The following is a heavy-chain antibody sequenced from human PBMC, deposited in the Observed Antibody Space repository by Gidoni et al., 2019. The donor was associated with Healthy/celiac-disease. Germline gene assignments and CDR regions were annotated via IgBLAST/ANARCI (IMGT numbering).Heavy chain of an antibody. CDR1: SSYY. CDR3: ARAIMITFGGVIVKDAFDI. Sequence: SSYYWSWIRQPAGKGLEWIGRIYTSGSTNYNPSLKSRVTMSVDTSKNQFSLKLSSVTAADTAVYYCARAIMITFGGVIVKDAFDIWGQGTMVTVSS. D-gene: IGHD3-16*02. J-gene: IGHJ3*02. V-gene: IGHV4-4*07. CDR2: IYTSGST.